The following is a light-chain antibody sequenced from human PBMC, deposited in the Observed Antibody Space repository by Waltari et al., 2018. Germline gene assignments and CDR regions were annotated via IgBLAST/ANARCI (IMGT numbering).Light chain of an antibody. CDR3: QQYDNLPPYT. Sequence: DLQTTQSPSSLSAYVGHRVTITCPASHDISKYLNLYQQKPGKAPKVLIYDASNLETGVPSRFTGSVAGTHFTFTISSLQPEDIATYYCQQYDNLPPYTFGQGTKLEIK. V-gene: IGKV1-33*01. J-gene: IGKJ2*01. CDR1: HDISKY. CDR2: DAS.